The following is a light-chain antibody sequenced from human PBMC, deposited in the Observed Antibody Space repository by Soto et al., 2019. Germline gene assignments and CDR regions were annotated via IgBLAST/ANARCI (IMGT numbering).Light chain of an antibody. CDR2: DAS. J-gene: IGKJ4*01. CDR1: QDISNH. V-gene: IGKV1-33*01. CDR3: QQYVNALT. Sequence: DIQMTHSPSSLSASAGDRVTITCQASQDISNHLNWYQQKAGKAPKLLINDASNLETGVPSRFSGSGSGTDFTLTISSLQPEDIATYYCQQYVNALTFGGGTKVEIK.